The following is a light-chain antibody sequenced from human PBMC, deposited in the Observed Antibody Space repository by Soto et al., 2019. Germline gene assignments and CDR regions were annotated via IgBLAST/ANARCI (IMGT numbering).Light chain of an antibody. V-gene: IGKV1-5*01. CDR2: DAS. CDR3: LQYGSHSWT. J-gene: IGKJ1*01. Sequence: DIQMTQSPSSLSPSVGDRVTITCRASRSISDWLAWYQQKPGKAPELLIFDASNLKSGVSSRFSGSGSGTEFTLTISRLEPDDVATYYCLQYGSHSWTFGQGTKVEIK. CDR1: RSISDW.